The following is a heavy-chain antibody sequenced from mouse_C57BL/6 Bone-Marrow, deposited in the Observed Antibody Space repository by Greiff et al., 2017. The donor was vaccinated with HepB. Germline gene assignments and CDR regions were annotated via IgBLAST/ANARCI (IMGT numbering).Heavy chain of an antibody. V-gene: IGHV1-54*01. CDR1: GYAFTNYL. Sequence: VQLQESGAELVRPGTSVKVSCKASGYAFTNYLIEWVKQRPGQGLEWIGVINPGSGGTNYNEKFKGKATLTADKSSSTAYMQLSSLTSEDSAVYFCARFDGTLYYFDYWGQGTTLTVSS. CDR2: INPGSGGT. J-gene: IGHJ2*01. D-gene: IGHD2-3*01. CDR3: ARFDGTLYYFDY.